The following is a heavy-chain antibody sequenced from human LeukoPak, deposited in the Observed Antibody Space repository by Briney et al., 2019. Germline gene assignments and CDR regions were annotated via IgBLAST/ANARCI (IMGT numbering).Heavy chain of an antibody. CDR1: GFTVSNKY. D-gene: IGHD1-26*01. V-gene: IGHV3-53*01. CDR3: ARDPYSGSYGADYYYYMDV. J-gene: IGHJ6*03. CDR2: IYSDGRT. Sequence: GGSLRLSCAASGFTVSNKYMTWVRQAPGKGLEWVSLIYSDGRTYYADSVKGRFTISRDNAKSSLYLQMNSLRAEDTAVYYCARDPYSGSYGADYYYYMDVWGKGTTVTISS.